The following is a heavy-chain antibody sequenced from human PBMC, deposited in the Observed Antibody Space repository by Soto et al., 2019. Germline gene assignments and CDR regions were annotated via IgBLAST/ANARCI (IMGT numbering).Heavy chain of an antibody. CDR3: ARVPRAYLAEYNWNYGHKYNWFDP. Sequence: KPSETLSLTCAVYGGSFSGYYWSWIRQPPGKGLEWIGEINHSGSTNYNPSLKSRVTISVDTSKNQFSLKLSSVTAADTAVYYCARVPRAYLAEYNWNYGHKYNWFDPWGQGTLVTVSS. J-gene: IGHJ5*02. CDR2: INHSGST. D-gene: IGHD1-7*01. CDR1: GGSFSGYY. V-gene: IGHV4-34*01.